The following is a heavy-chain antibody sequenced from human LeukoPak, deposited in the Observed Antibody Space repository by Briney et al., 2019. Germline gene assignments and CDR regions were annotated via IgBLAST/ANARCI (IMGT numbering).Heavy chain of an antibody. V-gene: IGHV4-59*01. D-gene: IGHD5-12*01. CDR3: ARDLWYSGYDQEKNRFDP. CDR1: GGSISSYY. J-gene: IGHJ5*02. Sequence: PSETLSLTCTVSGGSISSYYWSWIRQPPGKGLEWIGYIYYGGSTNYNPSLKSRVTISVDTSKNQFSLKLSSVTAADTAVYYCARDLWYSGYDQEKNRFDPWGQGTLVTVSS. CDR2: IYYGGST.